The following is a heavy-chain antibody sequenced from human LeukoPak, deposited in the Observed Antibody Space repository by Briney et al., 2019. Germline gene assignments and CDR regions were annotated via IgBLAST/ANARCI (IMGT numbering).Heavy chain of an antibody. D-gene: IGHD3-22*01. V-gene: IGHV4-39*01. J-gene: IGHJ4*02. CDR1: GGSISSSSYY. CDR3: ARFTYYDSSGYTYYFDY. CDR2: IYYSGST. Sequence: PSETLSLTCTVSGGSISSSSYYWGWIRQSPGKGLEWIGNIYYSGSTYYNPSLKSRVTLSVDTSKNQFSLKLSSVTAADTAVYYCARFTYYDSSGYTYYFDYWGQGTLVTVFS.